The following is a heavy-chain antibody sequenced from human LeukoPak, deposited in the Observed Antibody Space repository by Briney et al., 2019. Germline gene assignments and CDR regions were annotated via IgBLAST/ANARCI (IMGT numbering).Heavy chain of an antibody. V-gene: IGHV4-59*01. CDR1: GGSISSYY. J-gene: IGHJ4*02. CDR3: ARDVDY. Sequence: PSETLSLTCTVSGGSISSYYWSWIRQPPGKGLEWIGYIYYSGSTNYNPFLKSRVTISVDTSKNQFSLKLSSVTAADTAVYYCARDVDYWGQGTLVTVSS. CDR2: IYYSGST.